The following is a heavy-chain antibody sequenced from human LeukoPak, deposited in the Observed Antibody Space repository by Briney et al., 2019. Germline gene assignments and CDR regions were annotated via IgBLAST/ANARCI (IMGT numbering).Heavy chain of an antibody. Sequence: SETLSLTCTVSGGSISSSSYYWGWIRQPPGKGLEWIGSIYYSGSTYYNPSLKSRVTISVDTSKNQFSLKLSSVTAADTAVYYCARLGLGGGGIVVVPAAPYYYYYYMDVWGKGTTVTVTS. J-gene: IGHJ6*03. V-gene: IGHV4-39*01. D-gene: IGHD2-2*01. CDR2: IYYSGST. CDR3: ARLGLGGGGIVVVPAAPYYYYYYMDV. CDR1: GGSISSSSYY.